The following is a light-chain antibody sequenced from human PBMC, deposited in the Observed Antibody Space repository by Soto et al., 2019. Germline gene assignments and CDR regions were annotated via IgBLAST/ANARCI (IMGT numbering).Light chain of an antibody. CDR3: QQSDSRVT. Sequence: DIQMTQSASSLSASVGGGVTIACRASQSISSYVSWYQQKPGKDPKLLIYAASRLQSGVPSRFSGSRSGTDFTLTISSLQPEDFATYYCQQSDSRVTFGQGTKVDIK. CDR1: QSISSY. J-gene: IGKJ1*01. CDR2: AAS. V-gene: IGKV1-39*01.